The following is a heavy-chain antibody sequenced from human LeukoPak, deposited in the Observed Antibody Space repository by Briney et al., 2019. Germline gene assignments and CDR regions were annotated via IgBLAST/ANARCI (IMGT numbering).Heavy chain of an antibody. V-gene: IGHV1-3*01. CDR3: AKSIGVAPAAILALDY. J-gene: IGHJ4*02. CDR1: GYTFTSYA. Sequence: GASVKVSCKASGYTFTSYAMHWVRQAPGQRLEWMGWINAGNGNTKYSQKFQGRVTITRDTSASTAYMELSSLRSEDTAVYYCAKSIGVAPAAILALDYWGQGTLVTVSS. D-gene: IGHD2-2*01. CDR2: INAGNGNT.